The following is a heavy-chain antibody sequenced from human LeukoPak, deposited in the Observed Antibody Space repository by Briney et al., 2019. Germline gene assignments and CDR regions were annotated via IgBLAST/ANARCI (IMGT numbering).Heavy chain of an antibody. Sequence: GGSLRLSCAASGFTFSSYSMNWVRQAPGKGVECVSSISSSSSYIYYADSVKGRFTISRDNDKNSLYLQINSLRAEDTAVYYCARAYSSGWSDFDYWGQGTLVTVSS. J-gene: IGHJ4*02. CDR2: ISSSSSYI. CDR1: GFTFSSYS. D-gene: IGHD6-19*01. CDR3: ARAYSSGWSDFDY. V-gene: IGHV3-21*01.